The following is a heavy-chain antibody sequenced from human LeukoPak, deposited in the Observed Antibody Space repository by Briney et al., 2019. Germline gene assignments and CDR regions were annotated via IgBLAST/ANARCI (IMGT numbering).Heavy chain of an antibody. D-gene: IGHD2-8*02. Sequence: GGSLRLSCAASGFTFSSYGMSWVRHAPGKGLEWVSAISGSGGSTYYADSVEGRFTISRDNSKNTLYLQMNSMRAEDTAVYCCAKDPFRLVVCVLNFDYWGQGTLVTVSS. CDR1: GFTFSSYG. CDR3: AKDPFRLVVCVLNFDY. CDR2: ISGSGGST. V-gene: IGHV3-23*01. J-gene: IGHJ4*02.